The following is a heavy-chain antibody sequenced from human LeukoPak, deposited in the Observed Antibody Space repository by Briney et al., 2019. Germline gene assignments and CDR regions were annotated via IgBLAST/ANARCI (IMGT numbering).Heavy chain of an antibody. CDR2: IYYSGST. CDR1: GGSISSGSYY. J-gene: IGHJ4*02. V-gene: IGHV4-61*10. D-gene: IGHD6-13*01. CDR3: ARAVGSSWYYDY. Sequence: SQTLSLTCTVSGGSISSGSYYWSWIRQPDGKGLEWIGYIYYSGSTNYNPSLKSRVTISVDTSKNQFSLKLSSVTAADTAVYYCARAVGSSWYYDYWGQGTLVTVSS.